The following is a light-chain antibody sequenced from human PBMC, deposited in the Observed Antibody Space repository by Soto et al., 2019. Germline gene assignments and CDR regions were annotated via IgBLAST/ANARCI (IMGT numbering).Light chain of an antibody. V-gene: IGKV3-20*01. Sequence: EIVLTQYPGTLSLSPGERATLSCRASQSVSSSYLAWYQQKHGQATRLLIYGAFSRATGIPDRFSGSGSGTDFTLTISTLEPEEFAVYYRQPYGSSTPSTFGQRTKLEI. CDR1: QSVSSSY. J-gene: IGKJ2*01. CDR3: QPYGSSTPST. CDR2: GAF.